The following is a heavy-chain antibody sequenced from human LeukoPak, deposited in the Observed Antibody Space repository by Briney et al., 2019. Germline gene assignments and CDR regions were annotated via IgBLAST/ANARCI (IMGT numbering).Heavy chain of an antibody. CDR1: GGSISSSSYY. CDR2: IYYSGST. Sequence: PSETLSLTCTVSGGSISSSSYYWGWIRQPPGKGLEWIGSIYYSGSTYYNPSLKSRVTISVDTSKNQFSLKLSSVTAADTAVYYCARDLYGADYGAWGQGTLVTVSS. V-gene: IGHV4-39*07. CDR3: ARDLYGADYGA. J-gene: IGHJ4*02. D-gene: IGHD4-17*01.